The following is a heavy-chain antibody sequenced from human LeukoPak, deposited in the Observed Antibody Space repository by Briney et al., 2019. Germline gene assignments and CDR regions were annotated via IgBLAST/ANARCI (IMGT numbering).Heavy chain of an antibody. CDR3: ASRLQNYYDSSGYYVDAFDI. CDR1: GYTFTGYY. J-gene: IGHJ3*02. V-gene: IGHV1-2*02. D-gene: IGHD3-22*01. CDR2: INANSGDT. Sequence: ASVTVSCKASGYTFTGYYMHWVRQAPGQGLEWMGWINANSGDTNYAQKFQGRVTMTRDTSISAVYMELSRLTSDDTAVYYCASRLQNYYDSSGYYVDAFDIWGQGTMVTVSS.